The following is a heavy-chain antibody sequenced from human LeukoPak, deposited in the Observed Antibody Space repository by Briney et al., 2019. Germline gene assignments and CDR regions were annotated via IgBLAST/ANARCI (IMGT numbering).Heavy chain of an antibody. D-gene: IGHD4-11*01. Sequence: GGSLRLSCGASGFTFSSRTMNWVRQAPGKGLEWVPTITGSGVSTYYADSVKGRFTISRDNSKNTLYLQMNSLRAEDTAAYYCAKEKNDYSDYSYMDVWGKGTTVTVSS. CDR3: AKEKNDYSDYSYMDV. J-gene: IGHJ6*03. CDR2: ITGSGVST. V-gene: IGHV3-23*01. CDR1: GFTFSSRT.